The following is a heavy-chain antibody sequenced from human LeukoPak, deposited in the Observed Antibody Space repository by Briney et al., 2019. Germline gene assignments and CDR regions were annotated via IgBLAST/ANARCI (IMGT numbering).Heavy chain of an antibody. CDR1: GFTFSRYA. J-gene: IGHJ5*02. Sequence: GGSLRLSCVASGFTFSRYAMNWVRQAPGKGLEWVSVISGSGGSTYYADSVKGRFTISRDNSKNTLYLQMNSLRAEDTAVYYCAKEGLRYFDWLLMDWFDPWGQGTLVIVSS. D-gene: IGHD3-9*01. CDR3: AKEGLRYFDWLLMDWFDP. CDR2: ISGSGGST. V-gene: IGHV3-23*01.